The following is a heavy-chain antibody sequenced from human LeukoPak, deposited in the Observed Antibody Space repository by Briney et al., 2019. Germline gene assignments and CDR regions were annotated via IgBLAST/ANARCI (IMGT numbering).Heavy chain of an antibody. CDR1: GYRFTSYW. Sequence: GGSLEIYLKGSGYRFTSYWIGWVRPMPGKGLGGVGIIYPGDSDTRYSPSFQGQVTISADKSISTAYLQWSSLKASDTAMYYCARLGSSDDYYYYYMDVWGKGTTVTVSS. CDR3: ARLGSSDDYYYYYMDV. J-gene: IGHJ6*03. V-gene: IGHV5-51*01. CDR2: IYPGDSDT. D-gene: IGHD6-13*01.